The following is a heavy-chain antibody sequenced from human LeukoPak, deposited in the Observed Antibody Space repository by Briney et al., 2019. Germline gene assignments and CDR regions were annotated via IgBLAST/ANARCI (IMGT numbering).Heavy chain of an antibody. CDR1: GFTFSSYA. D-gene: IGHD3-16*02. CDR3: AKGLIYDYVWGSYPP. V-gene: IGHV3-23*01. Sequence: GGSLRLSCAASGFTFSSYAMNWVRQAPGKGLEWVSTISGGGGSTYYADSVKGRFTTSRDNSKNTLYVQMSSLRAEDTAVYYCAKGLIYDYVWGSYPPGGQGTLVTVSS. J-gene: IGHJ4*02. CDR2: ISGGGGST.